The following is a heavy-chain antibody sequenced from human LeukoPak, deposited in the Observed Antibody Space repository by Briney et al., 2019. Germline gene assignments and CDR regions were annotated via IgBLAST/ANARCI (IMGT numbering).Heavy chain of an antibody. CDR2: INHSGST. CDR3: ARRVVRGVITN. V-gene: IGHV4-34*01. D-gene: IGHD3-10*01. Sequence: SETPSLTCAVYGGSFSGYYWSWIRQPPGKGLEWIGEINHSGSTNYNPSLKSRVTISVDTSKNQFSLKLSSVTAADTAVYYCARRVVRGVITNWGQGTLVTVSS. J-gene: IGHJ4*02. CDR1: GGSFSGYY.